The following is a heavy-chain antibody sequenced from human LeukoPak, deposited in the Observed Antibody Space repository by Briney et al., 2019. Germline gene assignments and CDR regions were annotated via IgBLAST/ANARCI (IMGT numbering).Heavy chain of an antibody. J-gene: IGHJ4*02. CDR1: GGTFSSYA. D-gene: IGHD6-13*01. CDR2: FDPEDGET. V-gene: IGHV1-24*01. Sequence: GSSVKVSCTASGGTFSSYAISWVRQAPGKGLEWMGGFDPEDGETIYAQKFQGRVTMTEDTSTDTAYMELSSLRSEDTAVYYCATDQNVDRSSWYYWGQGTLVTVSS. CDR3: ATDQNVDRSSWYY.